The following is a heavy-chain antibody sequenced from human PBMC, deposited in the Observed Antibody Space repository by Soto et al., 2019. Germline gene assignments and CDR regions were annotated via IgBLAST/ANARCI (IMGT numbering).Heavy chain of an antibody. J-gene: IGHJ4*02. D-gene: IGHD2-15*01. CDR1: GFTFSGYW. CDR2: IKEDGSEK. Sequence: EVQLVESGGGLVQPGGSLRLSCAASGFTFSGYWRTWARQAPGKGLEWVAQIKEDGSEKFYVDSVKGRFTSSRDNADNLLYLQMNSLRAEDTAVYFCARDGYCSGGRCYRRNDYWGQGTLVIVSS. V-gene: IGHV3-7*01. CDR3: ARDGYCSGGRCYRRNDY.